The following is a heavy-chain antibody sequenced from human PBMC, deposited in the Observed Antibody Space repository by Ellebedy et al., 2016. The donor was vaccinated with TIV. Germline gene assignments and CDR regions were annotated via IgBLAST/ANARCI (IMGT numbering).Heavy chain of an antibody. CDR2: IIPILGIT. V-gene: IGHV1-69*04. CDR1: GGTFSSYA. D-gene: IGHD1-26*01. CDR3: ARHSGSYLDAFDI. J-gene: IGHJ3*02. Sequence: ASVKVSCKASGGTFSSYAISWVRQAPGQGLEWMGRIIPILGITNYAQKFQGRVTITADKSTSTAYMELRSLRSDDTAVYYCARHSGSYLDAFDIWGQGTMVTVSS.